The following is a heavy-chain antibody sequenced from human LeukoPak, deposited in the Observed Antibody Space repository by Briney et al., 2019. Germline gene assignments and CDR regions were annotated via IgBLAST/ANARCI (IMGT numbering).Heavy chain of an antibody. V-gene: IGHV4-38-2*02. CDR2: IYHSGST. D-gene: IGHD6-19*01. Sequence: SETLSLTCTVSGYSISSGYYWGWIRQPPGKGLEWIGSIYHSGSTCYNPSLKSRVTISVDTSKNQFSLKLSSVTAADTAVYYCARADSDSSGWYVDYWGQGTLVTVSS. J-gene: IGHJ4*02. CDR3: ARADSDSSGWYVDY. CDR1: GYSISSGYY.